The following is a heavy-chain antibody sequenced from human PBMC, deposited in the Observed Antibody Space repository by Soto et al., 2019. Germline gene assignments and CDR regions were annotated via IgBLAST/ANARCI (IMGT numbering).Heavy chain of an antibody. D-gene: IGHD3-22*01. CDR1: GYTFTGYY. CDR3: AKGRITMIVVVITDAFDI. CDR2: INPNSGGT. V-gene: IGHV1-2*02. Sequence: GASVKVSCKASGYTFTGYYMHWVRQAPGQGLEWMGWINPNSGGTNYAQKFQGRVTMTRDTSISTAYMELSRLRSDDTAVYYCAKGRITMIVVVITDAFDIWGQGTMVTVSS. J-gene: IGHJ3*02.